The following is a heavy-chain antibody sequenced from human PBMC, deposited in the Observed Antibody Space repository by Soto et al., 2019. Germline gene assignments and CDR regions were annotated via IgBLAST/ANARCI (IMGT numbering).Heavy chain of an antibody. CDR1: GGSISSSSYY. CDR2: IYYSGST. Sequence: SETLSLTCTVSGGSISSSSYYWGWIRQPPGKGLEWIGSIYYSGSTYYNPSLKSRVTISVDTSKNQFSLKLSSVTAADTAVYYCAREREAEEAPEWELPDYWGQGTLVTVSS. CDR3: AREREAEEAPEWELPDY. J-gene: IGHJ4*02. V-gene: IGHV4-39*07. D-gene: IGHD1-26*01.